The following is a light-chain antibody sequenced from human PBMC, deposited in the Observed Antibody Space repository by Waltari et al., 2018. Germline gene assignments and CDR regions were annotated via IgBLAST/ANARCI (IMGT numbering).Light chain of an antibody. V-gene: IGKV3-20*01. CDR1: QSIGKY. J-gene: IGKJ1*01. Sequence: EIVLTQSPGTLSLSPGERAPLSCTASQSIGKYLVWYQQKPGQAPRLLSYAASSRATGGPDRFSGSGSGTDFSLTISRLGPEDFAVYYCQNHERLPATFGQGTKVEIK. CDR2: AAS. CDR3: QNHERLPAT.